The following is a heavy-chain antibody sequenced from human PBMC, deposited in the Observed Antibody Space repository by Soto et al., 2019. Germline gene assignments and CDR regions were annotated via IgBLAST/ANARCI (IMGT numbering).Heavy chain of an antibody. CDR2: ISGSGGST. Sequence: EVQLLESGGGLVQPGGSLRLSCAASGFTFSSYAMSWVRQAPGKGLEWVSAISGSGGSTYYADSVKGRFTISRDNSKNKLYLQMNSLRAEDTAVYYCARISLGYCSSTSCYPEYYYMDVWGKGTTVTVSS. CDR1: GFTFSSYA. J-gene: IGHJ6*03. CDR3: ARISLGYCSSTSCYPEYYYMDV. V-gene: IGHV3-23*01. D-gene: IGHD2-2*01.